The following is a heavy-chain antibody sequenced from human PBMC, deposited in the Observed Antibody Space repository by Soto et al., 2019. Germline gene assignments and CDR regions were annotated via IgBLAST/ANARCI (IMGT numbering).Heavy chain of an antibody. J-gene: IGHJ6*02. V-gene: IGHV3-30*18. CDR2: ISYDGSNK. CDR3: AKEYGGSDGDYVYYYYGMDV. Sequence: GSLRLSCAASGFTFSSYGMHWVRQAPGKGLEWVAVISYDGSNKYYADSVKGRFTISRDNSKNTLYLQMNSLRAEDTAVYYCAKEYGGSDGDYVYYYYGMDVWGQGTTVTVSS. D-gene: IGHD4-17*01. CDR1: GFTFSSYG.